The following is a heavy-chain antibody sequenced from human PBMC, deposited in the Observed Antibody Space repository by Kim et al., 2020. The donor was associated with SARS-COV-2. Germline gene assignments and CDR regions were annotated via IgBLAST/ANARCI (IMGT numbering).Heavy chain of an antibody. Sequence: GSEKYDVDSVKGRFTISRDNTKNSLYLQMNSLRAEDTAVYYCARGRPLSYWGQGTLVTVSS. D-gene: IGHD6-25*01. V-gene: IGHV3-7*04. CDR2: GSEK. J-gene: IGHJ4*02. CDR3: ARGRPLSY.